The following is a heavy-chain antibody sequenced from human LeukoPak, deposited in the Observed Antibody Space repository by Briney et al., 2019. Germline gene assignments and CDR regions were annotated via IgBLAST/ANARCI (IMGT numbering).Heavy chain of an antibody. V-gene: IGHV3-30*18. CDR3: AKARFDP. J-gene: IGHJ5*02. CDR1: GFTFSSYG. Sequence: PGGSLRLSCAASGFTFSSYGMHWVRQVPGKGLEWVAVISYDGSNKYYADSVKGRFTISRDNSKNTLYLQMNSLRAEDTAVYYCAKARFDPWGQGTLVTVSS. CDR2: ISYDGSNK.